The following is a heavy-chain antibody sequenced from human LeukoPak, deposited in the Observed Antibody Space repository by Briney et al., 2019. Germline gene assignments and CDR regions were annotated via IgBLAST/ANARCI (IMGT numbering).Heavy chain of an antibody. CDR2: IYYSGST. J-gene: IGHJ6*02. CDR3: ARSSGPDYYGLDV. V-gene: IGHV4-39*01. Sequence: LETLSLTCTVFDASFSSTNYWWVWIRQPPGKGLEWIGSIYYSGSTNINPSLKSRVTLFIDMSTKQFSLRLASMTAADTAVFYCARSSGPDYYGLDVWGQGTTVTVSS. CDR1: DASFSSTNYW. D-gene: IGHD6-19*01.